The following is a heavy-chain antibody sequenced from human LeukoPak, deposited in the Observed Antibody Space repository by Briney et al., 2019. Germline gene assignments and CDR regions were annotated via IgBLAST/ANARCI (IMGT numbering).Heavy chain of an antibody. CDR1: GGSISSSVYY. CDR2: ISYSGNT. CDR3: ATGFYDSSGYSIPFDH. V-gene: IGHV4-30-4*01. Sequence: SETLSLTCTVSGGSISSSVYYWSWLRQPPGKGPEWIGYISYSGNTDYNPSLKSRVIIAIDTSKNQLSLRLSSVTAADTARYYCATGFYDSSGYSIPFDHWGQGTLVAASS. D-gene: IGHD3-22*01. J-gene: IGHJ4*02.